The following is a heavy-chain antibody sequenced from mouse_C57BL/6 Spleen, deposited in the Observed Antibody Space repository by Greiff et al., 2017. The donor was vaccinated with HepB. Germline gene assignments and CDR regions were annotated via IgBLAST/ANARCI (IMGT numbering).Heavy chain of an antibody. J-gene: IGHJ3*01. CDR3: ATLGQVFAY. CDR1: GFSLTSYG. CDR2: IWSGGST. D-gene: IGHD4-1*01. V-gene: IGHV2-2*01. Sequence: QVQLKESGPGLVQPSQSLSITCTVSGFSLTSYGVHWVRQSPGKGLEWLGVIWSGGSTDYNAAFISRLSISKDNSKSQVFFKMNSLQADDTAIYYCATLGQVFAYWGQGTLVTVSA.